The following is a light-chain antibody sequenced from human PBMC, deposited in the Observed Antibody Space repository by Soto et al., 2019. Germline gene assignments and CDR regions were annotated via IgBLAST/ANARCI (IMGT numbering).Light chain of an antibody. CDR1: QSVSSSY. J-gene: IGKJ5*01. Sequence: EIVLTQSPGTLSLSPGEIATLSCRASQSVSSSYLAWYQQKPGQSPRLLIYGASSRATGIPDRFSGSGSGTDFTLTISRLEPVDFAVYYCQQYGSSPPFTFGQGTLLEIK. CDR2: GAS. CDR3: QQYGSSPPFT. V-gene: IGKV3-20*01.